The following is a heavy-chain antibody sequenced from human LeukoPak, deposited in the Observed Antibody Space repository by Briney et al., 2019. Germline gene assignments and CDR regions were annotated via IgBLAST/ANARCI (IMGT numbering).Heavy chain of an antibody. D-gene: IGHD6-13*01. Sequence: ASVKVSCKASGYTFTSYYMHWVRQAPGQGLEWMGWMNPNSGNTGYAQKFQGRVTITRNTSISTAYMELSSLRSEDTAVYYCARGPRVAAAGAYYFDYWGQGTLVTVSS. CDR1: GYTFTSYY. J-gene: IGHJ4*02. CDR3: ARGPRVAAAGAYYFDY. CDR2: MNPNSGNT. V-gene: IGHV1-8*03.